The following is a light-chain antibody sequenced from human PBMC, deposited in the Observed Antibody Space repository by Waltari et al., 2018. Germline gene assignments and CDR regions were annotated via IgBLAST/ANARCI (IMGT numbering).Light chain of an antibody. V-gene: IGKV3-20*01. J-gene: IGKJ5*01. CDR2: GAS. Sequence: EIVLTQSPGTLSLSPGERATLSCRASQSVSSSYLAWYQQQPGQAPRLLIYGASSRATGIPDRFSGSGSGTDFILTISRLEPEDFAVYYCQQYGSSPAITFGQGTRLEIK. CDR1: QSVSSSY. CDR3: QQYGSSPAIT.